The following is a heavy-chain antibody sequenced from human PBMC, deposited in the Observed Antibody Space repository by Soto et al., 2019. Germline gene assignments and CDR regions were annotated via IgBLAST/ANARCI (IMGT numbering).Heavy chain of an antibody. CDR2: TYFRSKWYN. CDR1: GDSVSSNTAS. CDR3: AKGDNLGPKTGYAFDP. D-gene: IGHD5-12*01. V-gene: IGHV6-1*01. J-gene: IGHJ5*02. Sequence: QTLSLTCAISGDSVSSNTASWNLIRQSPSRGLEWLGRTYFRSKWYNDYAVSVKSRIIINPDTSNNQFSLQLNSVTPEDTAVYFCAKGDNLGPKTGYAFDPWGQGIMVTVSS.